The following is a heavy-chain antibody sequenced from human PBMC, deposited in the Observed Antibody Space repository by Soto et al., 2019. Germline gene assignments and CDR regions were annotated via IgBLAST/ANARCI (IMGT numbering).Heavy chain of an antibody. CDR2: ISGGGGTT. CDR1: GFTFSSYA. CDR3: AKDQAAGGTISRYFQD. V-gene: IGHV3-23*01. J-gene: IGHJ1*01. D-gene: IGHD6-13*01. Sequence: EVQLLESGGGLVQPEGSLRLSCEASGFTFSSYAMSWVRQAPGKGLEWVSGISGGGGTTYYADSVKGRFTISSDNSKNTLYLQVNSLRAEDTAVYYCAKDQAAGGTISRYFQDWGQGTLVTVSS.